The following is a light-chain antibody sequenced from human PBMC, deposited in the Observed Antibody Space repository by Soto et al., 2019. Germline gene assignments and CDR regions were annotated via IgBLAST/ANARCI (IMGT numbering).Light chain of an antibody. Sequence: IGMTQSPASRSLTTVEIVTVTFLASRGISSYLAWYQQKPGKAPKLLIYAASTLQSGVPSRFSGSGSGTDFTLTISCLQSEDFATYYCQQYHSYPRAFGGGTKVDIK. V-gene: IGKV1-8*01. J-gene: IGKJ4*01. CDR2: AAS. CDR1: RGISSY. CDR3: QQYHSYPRA.